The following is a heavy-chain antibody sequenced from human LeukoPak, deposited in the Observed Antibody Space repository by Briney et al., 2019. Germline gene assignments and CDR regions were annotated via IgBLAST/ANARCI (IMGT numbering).Heavy chain of an antibody. Sequence: GGSLRLSCAASGFTFSSYGMHWVRQAPGKGLEWVAVIWYDGSNKYYADSVKGRFTISRDNSKNTLYLQMNSLRAEDTAVYYCARDLRAIYDSSGYYHNYYCYYGMDVWGQGTTVTVSS. J-gene: IGHJ6*02. D-gene: IGHD3-22*01. V-gene: IGHV3-33*01. CDR3: ARDLRAIYDSSGYYHNYYCYYGMDV. CDR1: GFTFSSYG. CDR2: IWYDGSNK.